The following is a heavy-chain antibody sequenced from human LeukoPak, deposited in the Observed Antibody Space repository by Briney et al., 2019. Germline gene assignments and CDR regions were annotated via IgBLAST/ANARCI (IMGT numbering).Heavy chain of an antibody. Sequence: PGGSLRLSCAASGFTFSDYYMSWIRQAPGKGLEWVSCISSSGNSSGSTKYYADSVKGRFTISRDNSKNTFYLQMNSLRAEDTAIYYCATRIVTTVGFDNWGQGTLVTVSS. V-gene: IGHV3-11*01. CDR2: ISSSGNSSGSTK. CDR3: ATRIVTTVGFDN. CDR1: GFTFSDYY. J-gene: IGHJ4*02. D-gene: IGHD4-17*01.